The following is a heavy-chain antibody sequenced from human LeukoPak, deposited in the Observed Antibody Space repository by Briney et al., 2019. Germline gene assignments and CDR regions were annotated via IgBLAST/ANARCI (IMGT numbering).Heavy chain of an antibody. CDR1: GFSISSHGVA. CDR2: IYRDDDK. V-gene: IGHV2-5*02. D-gene: IGHD6-13*01. J-gene: IGHJ5*02. Sequence: SGPTLVNPTQTLTLTCTFSGFSISSHGVAVGWIRQPPGKALEWLALIYRDDDKRYSPSLKTRLTITKDNSKNHMVLTMSNVDPVDTATYFCAHSYSSSWYFVDRWGQGILVTVSS. CDR3: AHSYSSSWYFVDR.